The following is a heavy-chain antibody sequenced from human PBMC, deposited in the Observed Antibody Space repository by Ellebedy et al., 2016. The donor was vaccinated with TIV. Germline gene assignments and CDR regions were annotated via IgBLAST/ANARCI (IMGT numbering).Heavy chain of an antibody. CDR1: GFTFRNYH. CDR2: ISYDGRNR. J-gene: IGHJ4*02. Sequence: GESLKISCTASGFTFRNYHIHWVRQAPGKGLEWVAFISYDGRNRYYGDSVKGRFTISRDNSKNTLYLQMNSLRAEDTAVYYCARDYGDSLWGLDYWGQGTLVTVSS. D-gene: IGHD4-17*01. CDR3: ARDYGDSLWGLDY. V-gene: IGHV3-30*03.